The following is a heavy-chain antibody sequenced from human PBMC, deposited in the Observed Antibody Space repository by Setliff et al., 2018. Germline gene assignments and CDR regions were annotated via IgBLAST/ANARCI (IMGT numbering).Heavy chain of an antibody. CDR2: IHHGGST. Sequence: SETLSLTCGVSGYSIISGYYWGWIRQPPGKGLEWIGNIHHGGSTYYNPSLKNRVTISVDTSKNQFSLKLSSVTAADTAVYYCARDSDYYDSSGYSYNWFDPWGQGTLVTVSS. CDR1: GYSIISGYY. V-gene: IGHV4-38-2*02. J-gene: IGHJ5*02. D-gene: IGHD3-22*01. CDR3: ARDSDYYDSSGYSYNWFDP.